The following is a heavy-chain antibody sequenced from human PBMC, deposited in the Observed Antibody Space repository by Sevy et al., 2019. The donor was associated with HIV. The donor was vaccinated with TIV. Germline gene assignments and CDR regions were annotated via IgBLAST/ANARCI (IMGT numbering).Heavy chain of an antibody. CDR1: GFTFSSYW. CDR2: IKQDGSEK. V-gene: IGHV3-7*01. J-gene: IGHJ4*02. D-gene: IGHD3-16*02. CDR3: ASSFLGRAFGGVIVNDFDY. Sequence: GGSLRLSCAASGFTFSSYWMSWVRQAPGKGLEWVANIKQDGSEKYYVDSVKGRFTISRDNAKNSLYLQMNSLRAEDTAVYYCASSFLGRAFGGVIVNDFDYWGQGTLVTVSS.